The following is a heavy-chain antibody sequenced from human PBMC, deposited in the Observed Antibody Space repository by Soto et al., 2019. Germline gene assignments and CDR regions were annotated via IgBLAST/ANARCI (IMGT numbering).Heavy chain of an antibody. Sequence: PSETLSLTCTVSGGSISSYYWSWIRQPPGEGLEWIGYIYYSGSTNYNPSLKSRVTISVDTSKNQFSLKLSSVTAADTAVYYCASDSGSYWDFDYWGQGTLVTVSS. CDR2: IYYSGST. V-gene: IGHV4-59*01. D-gene: IGHD1-26*01. CDR3: ASDSGSYWDFDY. J-gene: IGHJ4*02. CDR1: GGSISSYY.